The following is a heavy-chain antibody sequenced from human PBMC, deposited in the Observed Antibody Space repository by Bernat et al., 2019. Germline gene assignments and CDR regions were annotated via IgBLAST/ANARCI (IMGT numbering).Heavy chain of an antibody. Sequence: EVQLLESGGGLVQPGGSLRLSCAASGFTFSSYPMTWVRQAPGKGLEWVSGIGGSGGSTYYADSVKGRFTIARDNSKNTLYLQMNSLRAEDTAVYYCANFFIGFWAYSSGWYSFGSFDYWGQGTLVTVSS. CDR3: ANFFIGFWAYSSGWYSFGSFDY. D-gene: IGHD6-19*01. CDR2: IGGSGGST. J-gene: IGHJ4*02. CDR1: GFTFSSYP. V-gene: IGHV3-23*01.